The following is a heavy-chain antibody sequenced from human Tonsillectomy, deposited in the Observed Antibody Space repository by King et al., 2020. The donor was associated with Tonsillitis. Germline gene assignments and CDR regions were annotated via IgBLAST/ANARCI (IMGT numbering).Heavy chain of an antibody. CDR2: IRSKANSYAT. J-gene: IGHJ5*02. CDR1: GFTFSGSA. CDR3: RAMIVVDDNWFDP. V-gene: IGHV3-73*01. Sequence: VQLVESGGGLVQPGGSLKLSCAASGFTFSGSAMHWVRQASGEGLEWVGRIRSKANSYATAYAASVKGRFTISRDDSKNTTYLQMNSLKTEDTAVYYCRAMIVVDDNWFDPWGQGTLVTVSS. D-gene: IGHD3-22*01.